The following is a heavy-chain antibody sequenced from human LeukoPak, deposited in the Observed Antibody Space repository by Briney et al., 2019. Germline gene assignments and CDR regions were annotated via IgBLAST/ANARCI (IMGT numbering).Heavy chain of an antibody. J-gene: IGHJ4*02. Sequence: GGSLRLSCAASGFTFSSYWMTWVRQAPGKGLEWVAIIKQDGSEKYYVNSVKGRFTISRDNAKNSLYLQMNRLRAEDTAVYYRARDYYGSGSYYDYWGQGTLVTVSS. CDR3: ARDYYGSGSYYDY. CDR2: IKQDGSEK. V-gene: IGHV3-7*01. CDR1: GFTFSSYW. D-gene: IGHD3-10*01.